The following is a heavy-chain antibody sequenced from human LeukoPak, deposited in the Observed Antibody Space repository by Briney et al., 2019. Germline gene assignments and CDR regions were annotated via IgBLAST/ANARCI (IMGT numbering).Heavy chain of an antibody. CDR2: IYRSGTT. J-gene: IGHJ4*02. D-gene: IGHD3-22*01. V-gene: IGHV4-39*07. Sequence: SETLSLTCNVSGDSISSSTYYWGWIRQPPGKGLEWIANIYRSGTTYYNPSPRSRVTMSVDTSRNQFSLKLTSVTAADTAVYYCARESKSYDGSGYYHDYWGQGNLVTVSS. CDR3: ARESKSYDGSGYYHDY. CDR1: GDSISSSTYY.